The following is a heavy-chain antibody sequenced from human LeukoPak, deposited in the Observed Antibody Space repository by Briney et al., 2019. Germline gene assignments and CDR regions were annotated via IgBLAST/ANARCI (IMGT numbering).Heavy chain of an antibody. CDR1: GYTFTGYY. CDR2: INPNSGGT. J-gene: IGHJ4*02. V-gene: IGHV1-2*06. Sequence: ASVKVSCKASGYTFTGYYMHWVRQAPGQGLEWMGRINPNSGGTNYAQKFQGRVTMTRDTSISTAYMELSRLRSDDTAVYYCASLFARAGDFDFDYWGQGTLVTVSS. CDR3: ASLFARAGDFDFDY. D-gene: IGHD2-21*02.